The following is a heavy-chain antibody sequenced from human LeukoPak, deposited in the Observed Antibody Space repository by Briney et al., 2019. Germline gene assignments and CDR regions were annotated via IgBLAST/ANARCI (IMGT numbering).Heavy chain of an antibody. D-gene: IGHD5-12*01. CDR1: GYTFTSYD. CDR2: MNPNSGST. V-gene: IGHV1-8*03. J-gene: IGHJ4*02. CDR3: ARGRSTGYPYYFEY. Sequence: GASVNVSCKPSGYTFTSYDINWVRQATGQGLEWLGWMNPNSGSTGYAQKFQGRVTITRNTSISTAYMELSGLRSEDTAVYYRARGRSTGYPYYFEYWGQGTLVTVSS.